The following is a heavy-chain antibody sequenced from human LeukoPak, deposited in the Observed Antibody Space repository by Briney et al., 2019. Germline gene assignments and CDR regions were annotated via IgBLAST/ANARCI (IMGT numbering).Heavy chain of an antibody. V-gene: IGHV3-23*01. D-gene: IGHD3-22*01. CDR2: MSGSGGST. CDR1: GITLSNYG. CDR3: AKRGVVIRVILVGFHKEANYFDS. J-gene: IGHJ4*02. Sequence: SGGSLRLSCTVSGITLSNYGISWVRQAPGKGLEWVAGMSGSGGSTNYADSVKGRFTISRDDPKNILYLQMNSLRAEDTSVYFCAKRGVVIRVILVGFHKEANYFDSWGQGALVTVSS.